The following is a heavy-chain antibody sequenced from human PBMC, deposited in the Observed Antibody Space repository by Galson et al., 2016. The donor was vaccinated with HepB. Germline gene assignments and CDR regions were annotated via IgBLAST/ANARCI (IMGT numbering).Heavy chain of an antibody. CDR1: GFIFRSYA. D-gene: IGHD3-16*01. Sequence: SLRLSCADSGFIFRSYAMNWVRQAPGKGLEWLAVISNDGSNKYYADSVKGRFTISRDNSKNTLYLQMNSLRAEDTAVYYCARLIASPWNDYYYYGMDDWGKGTTVTVSS. V-gene: IGHV3-30-3*01. CDR3: ARLIASPWNDYYYYGMDD. J-gene: IGHJ6*04. CDR2: ISNDGSNK.